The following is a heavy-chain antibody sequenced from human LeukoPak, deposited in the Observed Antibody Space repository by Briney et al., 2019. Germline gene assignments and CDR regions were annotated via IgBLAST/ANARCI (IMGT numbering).Heavy chain of an antibody. CDR3: ARDRDIVVPSDAFYI. J-gene: IGHJ3*02. Sequence: ASVKVSCRASGYTFTSYYMHWVRQAPGQGLEWMGIINPSGGSTSYAQKFQGRVTITREPSTSTVYMELSSLRSEDTAVNYCARDRDIVVPSDAFYIWGQRTMVTVSS. V-gene: IGHV1-46*01. CDR1: GYTFTSYY. D-gene: IGHD2-15*01. CDR2: INPSGGST.